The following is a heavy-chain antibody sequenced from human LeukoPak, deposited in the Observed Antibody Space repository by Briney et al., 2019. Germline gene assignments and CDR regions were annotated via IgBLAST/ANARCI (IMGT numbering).Heavy chain of an antibody. J-gene: IGHJ6*02. D-gene: IGHD6-19*01. CDR2: IYYSGST. CDR1: GGSISSGGYY. CDR3: ARTRSSGWPYYYYYGMDV. Sequence: SETLSLTCTVSGGSISSGGYYWSWIRQHPGKGLEWIGYIYYSGSTYYNPSLKSRVTISVDTSKNQFSLKLSPVTAADTAVYYCARTRSSGWPYYYYYGMDVWGQGTTVTVSS. V-gene: IGHV4-31*03.